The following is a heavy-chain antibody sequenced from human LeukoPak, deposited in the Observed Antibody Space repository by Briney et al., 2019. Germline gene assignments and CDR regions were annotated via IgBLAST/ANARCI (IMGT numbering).Heavy chain of an antibody. CDR1: GFTFSSYA. Sequence: QPGGSLRLSCAASGFTFSSYAMSWVRQAPGKGLEWVSAISGSGGSTYYADSVKGRFTISRDNSKNTLYLQMNSLRAEDTAVYYCAKLQLQLWFQPIHYYYGMDVWGQGTTVTVSS. V-gene: IGHV3-23*01. D-gene: IGHD5-18*01. J-gene: IGHJ6*02. CDR3: AKLQLQLWFQPIHYYYGMDV. CDR2: ISGSGGST.